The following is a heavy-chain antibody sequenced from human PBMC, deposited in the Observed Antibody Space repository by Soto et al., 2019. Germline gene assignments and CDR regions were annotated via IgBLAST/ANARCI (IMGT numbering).Heavy chain of an antibody. Sequence: EVQLVESGGGLIQPGGSLRLSCAVSGFTVSNNYMSWVRQAPGKGLEGVSVIYSGGYTAYGDSVKGRFTISRDNSNNPPYSQINSLGAGDWGVFCGAAQGGGGGYWGQGTLVTVSS. CDR2: IYSGGYT. J-gene: IGHJ4*02. V-gene: IGHV3-53*01. CDR3: AAQGGGGGY. CDR1: GFTVSNNY. D-gene: IGHD3-16*01.